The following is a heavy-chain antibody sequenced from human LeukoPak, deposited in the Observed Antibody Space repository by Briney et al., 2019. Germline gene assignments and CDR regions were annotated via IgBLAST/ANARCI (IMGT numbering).Heavy chain of an antibody. CDR3: ASFRDGSRPFDI. CDR1: GGSISSGGYY. D-gene: IGHD5-24*01. V-gene: IGHV4-31*03. Sequence: SETLSLTCTVSGGSISSGGYYWNWIRHLPGKGLEWIGYIYYSGNTYYNPSLKSRITISLDTSENQFSLKLSSVTAADTAVYYCASFRDGSRPFDIWGQGTMVTVSS. J-gene: IGHJ3*02. CDR2: IYYSGNT.